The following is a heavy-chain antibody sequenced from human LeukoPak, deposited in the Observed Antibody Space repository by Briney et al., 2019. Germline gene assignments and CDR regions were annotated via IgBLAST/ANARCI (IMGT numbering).Heavy chain of an antibody. V-gene: IGHV3-48*02. CDR3: ARDATLRFLGWLSLQGYADY. J-gene: IGHJ4*02. Sequence: GGSLRLSCAASGFTFSSYSMNWVRQAPGKGLEWVSYISSSSSTIYYADSVKGRFTISRDNAKNSLYLQMNSLRDEDTAVYYCARDATLRFLGWLSLQGYADYWGQGTLVTVSS. CDR1: GFTFSSYS. CDR2: ISSSSSTI. D-gene: IGHD3-3*01.